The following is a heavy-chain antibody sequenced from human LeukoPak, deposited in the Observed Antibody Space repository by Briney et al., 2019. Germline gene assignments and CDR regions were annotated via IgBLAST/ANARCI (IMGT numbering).Heavy chain of an antibody. J-gene: IGHJ2*01. CDR1: GFTFSDYY. D-gene: IGHD4-17*01. CDR2: ISSSSSYT. V-gene: IGHV3-11*03. Sequence: GGSLRLSCAASGFTFSDYYMSWIRQAPGKGLEWVSYISSSSSYTNYADSVKGRFTISRDNAKNSLYLQMNSLRAEDTAVYYCAGSYGDYVEINWYFDLWGRGTLVTVS. CDR3: AGSYGDYVEINWYFDL.